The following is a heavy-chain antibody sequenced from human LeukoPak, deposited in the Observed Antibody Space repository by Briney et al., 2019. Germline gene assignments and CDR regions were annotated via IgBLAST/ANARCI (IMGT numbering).Heavy chain of an antibody. V-gene: IGHV4-38-2*02. CDR1: GYSISSGYY. D-gene: IGHD2-15*01. CDR2: IYYSGST. CDR3: ARDGDIVVVVAAIGFDP. Sequence: SETLSLTCTVSGYSISSGYYWGWIRQPPGKGLEWIGSIYYSGSTYYNPSLKSRVTISVDTSKNQFSLKLSSVTAADTAVYYCARDGDIVVVVAAIGFDPWGQGTLVTVSS. J-gene: IGHJ5*02.